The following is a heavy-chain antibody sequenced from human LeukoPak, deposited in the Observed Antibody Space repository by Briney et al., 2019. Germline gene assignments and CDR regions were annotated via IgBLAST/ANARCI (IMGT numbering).Heavy chain of an antibody. CDR2: IRSKANSYAT. CDR3: TRLSGPATPHYGDYFDY. Sequence: VGSLRLSCAASGFTFSGSAMDWVRQASGKGLEWVGRIRSKANSYATAYAASVKGRFTISRDDSKNTAYLQMNSLKTEDTAVYYCTRLSGPATPHYGDYFDYWGQGTLVTVSS. D-gene: IGHD4-17*01. J-gene: IGHJ4*02. V-gene: IGHV3-73*01. CDR1: GFTFSGSA.